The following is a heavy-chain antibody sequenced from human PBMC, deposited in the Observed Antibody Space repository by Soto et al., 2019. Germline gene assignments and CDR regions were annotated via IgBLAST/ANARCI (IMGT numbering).Heavy chain of an antibody. CDR3: ARQQYTVVTAFDV. CDR2: VSYNGNT. V-gene: IGHV4-59*07. CDR1: GGSITPYY. J-gene: IGHJ3*01. D-gene: IGHD2-15*01. Sequence: QVQLKESGPGLVKPADTLSLKCTVSGGSITPYYWSWIRQTPGGGLEWIGYVSYNGNTNYNPSLKSRVFISADTSKNEFSLKLTSLTAADAAIYFCARQQYTVVTAFDVWGQGTMVAVSS.